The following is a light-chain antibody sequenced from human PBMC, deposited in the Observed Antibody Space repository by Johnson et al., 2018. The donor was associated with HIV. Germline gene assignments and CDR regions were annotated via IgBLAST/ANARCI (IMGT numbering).Light chain of an antibody. CDR2: ENY. J-gene: IGLJ1*01. CDR1: SSNVGSSF. Sequence: QSVLTQPPSVSAAPGQTVTISCSGSSSNVGSSFVSWYQQLPGTAPKLLIYENYKRPSGIPDRFSGSKSGTSATLGITGLQTGDEADYYCGTWDTSLRVGFFGTGTKVTVL. CDR3: GTWDTSLRVGF. V-gene: IGLV1-51*02.